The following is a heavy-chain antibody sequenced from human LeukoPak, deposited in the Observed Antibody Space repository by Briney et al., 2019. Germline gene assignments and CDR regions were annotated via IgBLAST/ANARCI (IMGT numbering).Heavy chain of an antibody. J-gene: IGHJ4*02. CDR2: IIPILGIA. V-gene: IGHV1-69*04. CDR1: GGTFSSYA. D-gene: IGHD1-26*01. Sequence: SVKVSCKASGGTFSSYAISWVRQAPGQGLEWMGRIIPILGIANYAQKFQGRVTITADKSTSTAYMELSSLRSEDTAVYYCARDGGDSGSFDYWGQGTLVTVSS. CDR3: ARDGGDSGSFDY.